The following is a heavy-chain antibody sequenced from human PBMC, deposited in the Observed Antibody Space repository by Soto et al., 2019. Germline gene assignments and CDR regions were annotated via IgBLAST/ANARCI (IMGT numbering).Heavy chain of an antibody. J-gene: IGHJ3*02. V-gene: IGHV1-3*01. CDR1: GYTFTSYA. D-gene: IGHD6-13*01. Sequence: ASVKVSCKASGYTFTSYAMHWVRQAPGQRLEWMGWINAGNGNTKYSQKFQGRVTITRDTSASTAYMELSSLRSEDTAVYYCARESFGYSSSWVDAFDIWGQGTMVTVSS. CDR2: INAGNGNT. CDR3: ARESFGYSSSWVDAFDI.